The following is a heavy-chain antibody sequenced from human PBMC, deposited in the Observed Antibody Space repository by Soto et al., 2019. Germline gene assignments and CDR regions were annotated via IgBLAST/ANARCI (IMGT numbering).Heavy chain of an antibody. CDR2: IYRTGST. J-gene: IGHJ4*02. CDR3: ASRDAGTSVDY. Sequence: PSETLSLTCAVSGGSFTSNNWWTWVRQPPGQGLEWVGEIYRTGSTNYNTSLKRRDTISLDKAENQFFQKVTALTAADTAVYYCASRDAGTSVDYWGQGTLVTVSS. D-gene: IGHD1-7*01. V-gene: IGHV4-4*02. CDR1: GGSFTSNNW.